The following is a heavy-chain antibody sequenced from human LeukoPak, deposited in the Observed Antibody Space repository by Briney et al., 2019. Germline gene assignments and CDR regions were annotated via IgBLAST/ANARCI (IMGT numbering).Heavy chain of an antibody. D-gene: IGHD3-22*01. CDR1: GGTFSSYA. J-gene: IGHJ3*02. CDR3: ARDPSPLAAMIDT. V-gene: IGHV1-69*13. Sequence: SVKVSCKASGGTFSSYAISWVRQAPGQGLEWMGGIIPIFGTANYAQKFQGRVTITADESTSTAYMELSSLRSEDTAVYYCARDPSPLAAMIDTWGQGTMVTVSS. CDR2: IIPIFGTA.